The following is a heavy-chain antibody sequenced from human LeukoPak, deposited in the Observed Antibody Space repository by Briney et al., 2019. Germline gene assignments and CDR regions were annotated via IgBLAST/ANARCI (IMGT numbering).Heavy chain of an antibody. D-gene: IGHD6-13*01. CDR2: INTETGNP. Sequence: ASVKVSCKTSGYSFTNYGMNWVRQAPGQGLEWMGWINTETGNPTYAQTFTGRFVFSLDTSVSTAYLQINSLRAEDTAVYYCARNHLPAMHIIPAGGAQYIQHWGQGTLVTVSS. CDR3: ARNHLPAMHIIPAGGAQYIQH. CDR1: GYSFTNYG. J-gene: IGHJ1*01. V-gene: IGHV7-4-1*02.